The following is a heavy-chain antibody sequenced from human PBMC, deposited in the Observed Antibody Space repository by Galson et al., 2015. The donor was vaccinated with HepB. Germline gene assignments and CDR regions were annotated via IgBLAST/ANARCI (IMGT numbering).Heavy chain of an antibody. CDR2: IGWNSGDM. D-gene: IGHD1-26*01. J-gene: IGHJ4*02. CDR3: VKDVSSVGTTESVD. CDR1: GFTFDDYA. V-gene: IGHV3-9*01. Sequence: SLRLSCAGSGFTFDDYAMHWVRQAPGKGLEWVAGIGWNSGDMGYGDSVMGRFTISRDNAKKSLYLQMNSLRVEDTALYYCVKDVSSVGTTESVDWGQGTLVTVSS.